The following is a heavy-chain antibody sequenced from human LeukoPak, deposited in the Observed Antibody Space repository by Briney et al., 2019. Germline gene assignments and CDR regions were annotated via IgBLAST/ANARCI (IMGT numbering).Heavy chain of an antibody. V-gene: IGHV4-34*01. CDR3: ARGPRTYYYDSSGYYP. D-gene: IGHD3-22*01. J-gene: IGHJ5*02. CDR2: INHSGST. CDR1: GGSFSGYY. Sequence: PSETLSLTCAVYGGSFSGYYWSWIRQLPGKGLEWIGEINHSGSTNYNPSLKSRVTISVDTSKNQFSLKLSSVTAADTAVYYCARGPRTYYYDSSGYYPWGQGTLVTVSS.